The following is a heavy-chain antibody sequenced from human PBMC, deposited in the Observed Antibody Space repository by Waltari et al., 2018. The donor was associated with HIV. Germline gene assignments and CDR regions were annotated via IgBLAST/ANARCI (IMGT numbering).Heavy chain of an antibody. CDR2: IYTSWST. V-gene: IGHV4-61*02. CDR3: ATPTYYYDSSSPEAFDI. J-gene: IGHJ3*02. CDR1: GGSISSGSYY. Sequence: QVQLQESGPGLVKPSQTLSLTCTVSGGSISSGSYYWSWIRQPAGKGLEWIGRIYTSWSTNYNPSLKSRVTISVDTSKNQFSLKLSSVTAADTAVYYCATPTYYYDSSSPEAFDIWGQGTMVTVSS. D-gene: IGHD3-22*01.